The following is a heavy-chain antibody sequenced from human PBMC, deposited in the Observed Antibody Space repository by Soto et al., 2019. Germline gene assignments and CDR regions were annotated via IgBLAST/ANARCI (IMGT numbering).Heavy chain of an antibody. CDR2: INHSGRT. Sequence: WTWIRQPPGKGLEWIGEINHSGRTNYNPSLKSRVTISVDTSKNQFSLRLSSVTAADTAVYYCARFLDPGTTSAAADFWGQGTLVTVSS. CDR3: ARFLDPGTTSAAADF. D-gene: IGHD1-7*01. J-gene: IGHJ4*02. V-gene: IGHV4-34*01.